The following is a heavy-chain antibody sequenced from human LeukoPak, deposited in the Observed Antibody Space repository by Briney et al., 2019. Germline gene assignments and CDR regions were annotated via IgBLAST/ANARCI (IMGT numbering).Heavy chain of an antibody. V-gene: IGHV4-34*01. CDR3: ARGQAVAAVYNWFDP. Sequence: SETLSLTCAVYGGSFSGYYWSWIRQPPGKGLEWIGEINHSESTNYNPSLKSRVTISVDTSKNQFSLKLSSVTAADTAVYCCARGQAVAAVYNWFDPWGQGTLVTVSS. D-gene: IGHD6-19*01. J-gene: IGHJ5*02. CDR1: GGSFSGYY. CDR2: INHSEST.